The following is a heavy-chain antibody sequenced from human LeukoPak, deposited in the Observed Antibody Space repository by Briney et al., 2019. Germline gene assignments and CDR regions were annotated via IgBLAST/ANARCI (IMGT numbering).Heavy chain of an antibody. J-gene: IGHJ3*02. Sequence: PSETLSLTCAVSDDSFSSHYWTWIRQPPGKGLEWIGYISYIGSTNYNPSLKSRVTISIDTSKNQFSLKLSSVTAADTAVYYCARDLVTVTKGFDIWGQGTMVRVSS. CDR1: DDSFSSHY. D-gene: IGHD4-17*01. CDR2: ISYIGST. V-gene: IGHV4-59*11. CDR3: ARDLVTVTKGFDI.